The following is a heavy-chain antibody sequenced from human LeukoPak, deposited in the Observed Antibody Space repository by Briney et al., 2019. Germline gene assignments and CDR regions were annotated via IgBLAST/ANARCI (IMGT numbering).Heavy chain of an antibody. D-gene: IGHD6-13*01. CDR3: AKASQHHGYSSTLDV. CDR2: ISYDGSNK. Sequence: GGSLRLSCAASGFTFSSYAMHWVRQAPGKGLEWVAVISYDGSNKYYADSVKGRFTISRDNSKNTLYLQMNSLRAEDTAVYYCAKASQHHGYSSTLDVWGQGTTVTVSS. J-gene: IGHJ6*02. V-gene: IGHV3-30-3*01. CDR1: GFTFSSYA.